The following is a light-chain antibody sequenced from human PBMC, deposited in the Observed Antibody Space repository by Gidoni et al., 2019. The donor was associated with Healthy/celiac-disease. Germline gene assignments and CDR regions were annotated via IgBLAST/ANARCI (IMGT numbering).Light chain of an antibody. CDR1: QSISSW. V-gene: IGKV1-5*03. CDR2: KAS. CDR3: QQYNSYSPRLT. J-gene: IGKJ4*01. Sequence: DIQMTQSPSTLSASVGDRVTITCRASQSISSWLAWYQQKPGKAPKLLIYKASSLESGVPSRFSGSGSGTEFTLTISSLHPDDFATYYCQQYNSYSPRLTFGGXTKVEIK.